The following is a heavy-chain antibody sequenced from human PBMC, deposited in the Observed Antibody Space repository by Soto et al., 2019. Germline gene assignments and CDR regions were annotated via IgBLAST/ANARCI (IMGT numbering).Heavy chain of an antibody. J-gene: IGHJ4*02. V-gene: IGHV4-59*01. CDR3: ATYYGSGSYMSYFDY. Sequence: SETLSLTCTVSGGSISSYYWSWIRQPPGKGLEWIGYIYYSGSTNYNPSLKSRVTISVDTSKNQFSLKLSSVTAADTAVYYCATYYGSGSYMSYFDYWGQGTLVTVSS. CDR1: GGSISSYY. CDR2: IYYSGST. D-gene: IGHD3-10*01.